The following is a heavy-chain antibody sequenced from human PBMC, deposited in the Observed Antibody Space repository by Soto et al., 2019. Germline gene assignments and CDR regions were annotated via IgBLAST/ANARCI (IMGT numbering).Heavy chain of an antibody. D-gene: IGHD6-13*01. V-gene: IGHV3-30*18. Sequence: QPXGSLLLSCAASGFTFSSYGMHWVRQAAGKGLEWVAVISYDGSNKYYADSVKGRFTISRDNSKNTLYLQMNSLRAEDTAVYYCVKVPHSSPSRWSYYGMDVWGQGTTVTVSS. CDR2: ISYDGSNK. J-gene: IGHJ6*02. CDR3: VKVPHSSPSRWSYYGMDV. CDR1: GFTFSSYG.